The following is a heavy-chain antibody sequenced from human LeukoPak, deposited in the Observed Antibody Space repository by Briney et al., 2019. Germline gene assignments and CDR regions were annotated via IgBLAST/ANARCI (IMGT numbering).Heavy chain of an antibody. CDR3: ARRLPPYDSSGPIDY. V-gene: IGHV1-2*02. CDR2: INPNSGGT. CDR1: GYTFTGYY. J-gene: IGHJ4*02. D-gene: IGHD3-22*01. Sequence: ASVKVSCKASGYTFTGYYMHWVRQAPGQGLEWMGWINPNSGGTNYAQKFQGRVTMTRDTPISTAYMELSRLRSDDTAVYYCARRLPPYDSSGPIDYWGQGTLVTVSS.